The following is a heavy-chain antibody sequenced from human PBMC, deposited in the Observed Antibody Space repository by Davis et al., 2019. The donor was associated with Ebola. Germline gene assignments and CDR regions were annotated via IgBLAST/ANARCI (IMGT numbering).Heavy chain of an antibody. CDR3: ARELLVTGYKCADY. V-gene: IGHV1-2*02. D-gene: IGHD3-9*01. J-gene: IGHJ4*02. CDR2: INPNSGGT. Sequence: ASVKVSCKASGYTFTGYYMHWVRQAPGQGLEWMGWINPNSGGTTYAQNFQGRVTMTRDTSTRTVYMELSSLRSEDTAVYYCARELLVTGYKCADYWGQGTLVTVSS. CDR1: GYTFTGYY.